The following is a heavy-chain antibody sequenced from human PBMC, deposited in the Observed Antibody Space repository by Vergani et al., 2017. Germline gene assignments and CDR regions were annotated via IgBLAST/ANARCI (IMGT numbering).Heavy chain of an antibody. D-gene: IGHD2-15*01. CDR2: IVVGSGNT. CDR1: GFTFTSSA. J-gene: IGHJ6*02. CDR3: AASDPYCSGGSCYSYSYYYYGMDV. V-gene: IGHV1-58*01. Sequence: QMQLVQSGPEVKKPGTSVKVSCKASGFTFTSSAVQWVRQARGQRLEWIGWIVVGSGNTNCAQKFQERVTITRDMSTSTAYMELSSLRSEDTAVYYCAASDPYCSGGSCYSYSYYYYGMDVWGQGTTVTVSS.